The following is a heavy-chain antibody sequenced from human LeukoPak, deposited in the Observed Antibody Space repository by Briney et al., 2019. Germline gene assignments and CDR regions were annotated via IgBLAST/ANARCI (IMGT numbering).Heavy chain of an antibody. CDR1: GFTLSRHG. CDR2: LWSDGIKE. CDR3: GRDLGGRSGY. D-gene: IGHD1-26*01. Sequence: PGGSLRLSCTASGFTLSRHGIHWVRQAPGKGLERVALLWSDGIKEDYADSAKGRFTISRDSSKNTVYLQMNSLRAEDTAVYYCGRDLGGRSGYWGQGTLVTVSS. J-gene: IGHJ4*02. V-gene: IGHV3-33*01.